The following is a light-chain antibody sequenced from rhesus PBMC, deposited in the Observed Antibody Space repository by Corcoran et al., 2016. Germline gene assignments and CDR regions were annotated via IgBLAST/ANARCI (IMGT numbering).Light chain of an antibody. Sequence: DIQMTQSPSSLSASVGDRVTITCRASENVNNYVNWYQQKPGKAPKLLLYKASTLQSGVPSRFSGSGSWTDYTFTISSLQPEDVATYCGPHGYDTPFTFSPGTKLDI. CDR3: PHGYDTPFT. CDR2: KAS. J-gene: IGKJ3*01. CDR1: ENVNNY. V-gene: IGKV1-74*01.